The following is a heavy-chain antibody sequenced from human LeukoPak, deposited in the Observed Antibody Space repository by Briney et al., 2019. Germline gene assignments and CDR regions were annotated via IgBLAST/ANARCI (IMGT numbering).Heavy chain of an antibody. CDR3: ARDSHRTTYYYDSSGYYRRRDYYYGMDV. J-gene: IGHJ6*02. CDR1: GGSISSYY. D-gene: IGHD3-22*01. Sequence: SETLSLTCTVSGGSISSYYWSWIRQPAGKGLEWIGRIYTSGSTNYNPSLKSRVTMSVDTSKNQFSLKLSPVTAADTAVYYCARDSHRTTYYYDSSGYYRRRDYYYGMDVWGQGTTVTVSS. V-gene: IGHV4-4*07. CDR2: IYTSGST.